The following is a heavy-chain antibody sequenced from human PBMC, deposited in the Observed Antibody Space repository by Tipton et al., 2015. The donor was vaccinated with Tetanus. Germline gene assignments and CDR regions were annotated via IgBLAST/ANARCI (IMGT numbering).Heavy chain of an antibody. Sequence: QLVQSGGGLVKPGGSLRLSCAASGFAFSSYGMNWVRQAPGKGLEWVSSISPRATYRYYADSVKGRFTISRDDAKNSLFLQMNSLRVEDTAVYFCARVHVGLTEPCDYWGQGILVTVSS. J-gene: IGHJ4*02. CDR1: GFAFSSYG. CDR3: ARVHVGLTEPCDY. D-gene: IGHD3-9*01. CDR2: ISPRATYR. V-gene: IGHV3-21*01.